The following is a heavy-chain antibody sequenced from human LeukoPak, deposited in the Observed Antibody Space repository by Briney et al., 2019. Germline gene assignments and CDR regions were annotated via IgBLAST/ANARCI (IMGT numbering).Heavy chain of an antibody. CDR3: AREPGVGEGFDI. J-gene: IGHJ3*02. Sequence: ASVKVSCKASGGTFSSYAISWVRQAPGQGLEWMGGIIPIFGTANYAQKFQGRVTITADESTSTAYMELSSLRAEDTAVYYCAREPGVGEGFDIWGQGTMVTVSS. V-gene: IGHV1-69*13. CDR2: IIPIFGTA. CDR1: GGTFSSYA. D-gene: IGHD3-16*01.